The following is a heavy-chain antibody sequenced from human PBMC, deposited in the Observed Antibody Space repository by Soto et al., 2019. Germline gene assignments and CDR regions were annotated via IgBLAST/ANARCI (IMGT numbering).Heavy chain of an antibody. V-gene: IGHV1-18*01. J-gene: IGHJ6*02. CDR3: AREGPAPYYYYGMDV. CDR1: GYSFTTYG. CDR2: ISGYNGNT. Sequence: QVQLVQSGGEVKKPGASVKVSCKTSGYSFTTYGISWVRQAPGQGLEWMGWISGYNGNTNYAQKFQGRVTMTKDPSTSTAYMELRSLRSDDTAVYYCAREGPAPYYYYGMDVWGQGSTVAVSS.